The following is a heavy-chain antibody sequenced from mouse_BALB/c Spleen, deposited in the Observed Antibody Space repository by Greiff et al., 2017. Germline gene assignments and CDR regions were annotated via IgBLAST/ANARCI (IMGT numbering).Heavy chain of an antibody. D-gene: IGHD2-10*01. CDR2: ISYSGST. CDR1: GYSITSDYA. Sequence: EVKVEESGPGLVKPSQSLSLTCTVTGYSITSDYAWNWIRQFPGNKLEWMGYISYSGSTSYNPSLKSRISITRDTSKNQFFLQLNSVTTEDTATYYCANAYYGNLFAYWGQGTLVTVSA. CDR3: ANAYYGNLFAY. V-gene: IGHV3-2*02. J-gene: IGHJ3*01.